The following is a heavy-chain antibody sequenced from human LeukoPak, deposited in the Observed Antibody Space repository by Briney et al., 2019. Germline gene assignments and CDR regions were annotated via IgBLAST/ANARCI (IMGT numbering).Heavy chain of an antibody. CDR2: INAGNGNT. CDR1: GYTFTTYA. J-gene: IGHJ3*02. Sequence: AASVKVSCKASGYTFTTYAMHWVRRAPGQRLEWMGWINAGNGNTKYSQKFQGRVTITRDTSASTAYMELSSLRSEDTAVYYCASRREYCSTTSCSATFDIWGQGTMVTVSS. V-gene: IGHV1-3*01. D-gene: IGHD2-2*01. CDR3: ASRREYCSTTSCSATFDI.